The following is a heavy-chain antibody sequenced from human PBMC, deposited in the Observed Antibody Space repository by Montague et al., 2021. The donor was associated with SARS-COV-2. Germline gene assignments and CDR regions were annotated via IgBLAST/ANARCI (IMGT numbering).Heavy chain of an antibody. V-gene: IGHV4-39*01. J-gene: IGHJ4*02. Sequence: SETLSLTCTVTGGPISGSSDYWGWIRQSPGKGLEWIASVDYSGNTYYSPSLKSRLTISVDTSKNQSSLKLNPVTAADTALYYCARRKYSYGWGDWGQGTLVTVSS. CDR3: ARRKYSYGWGD. D-gene: IGHD5-18*01. CDR1: GGPISGSSDY. CDR2: VDYSGNT.